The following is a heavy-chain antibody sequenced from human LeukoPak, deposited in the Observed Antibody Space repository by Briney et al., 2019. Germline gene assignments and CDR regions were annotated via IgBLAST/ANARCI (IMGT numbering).Heavy chain of an antibody. CDR3: ARDREELGLDY. CDR1: GFTFSSYS. D-gene: IGHD1-26*01. V-gene: IGHV3-21*01. J-gene: IGHJ4*02. Sequence: GGSLRLSCATSGFTFSSYSMNWVRQAPGKGLEWVSSISSSSSYIYYADSVKGRFTISRDNAKNSLYLQMNSLRAEDTAVYYCARDREELGLDYWGQGTLVTVSS. CDR2: ISSSSSYI.